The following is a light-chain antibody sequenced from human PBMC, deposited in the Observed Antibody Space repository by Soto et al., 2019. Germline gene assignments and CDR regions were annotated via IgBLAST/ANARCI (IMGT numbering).Light chain of an antibody. Sequence: EIVMTQSPATLSMSPGERATLSCRASQSVSSNLAWYQQKPGQAPGLLIYGASTRAPGIPARFSGSGSGTEFTLTISSLQSEDFAVYYWQHYQNWPLTVGGGTKVEIK. CDR2: GAS. J-gene: IGKJ4*01. V-gene: IGKV3-15*01. CDR3: QHYQNWPLT. CDR1: QSVSSN.